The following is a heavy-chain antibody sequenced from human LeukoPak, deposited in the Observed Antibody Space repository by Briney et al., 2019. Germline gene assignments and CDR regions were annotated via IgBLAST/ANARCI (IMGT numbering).Heavy chain of an antibody. CDR1: GFTFSSYS. D-gene: IGHD6-6*01. V-gene: IGHV3-48*04. CDR3: AKDKRLSSSSSGGYY. CDR2: ISSSGSTI. Sequence: GGSLRLSCAASGFTFSSYSMNWVRQAPGKGLEWVSYISSSGSTIDYADSVKGRFTISRDNAKNSLYLQMNSLRAEDTAVYYCAKDKRLSSSSSGGYYWGQGTLVTISS. J-gene: IGHJ4*02.